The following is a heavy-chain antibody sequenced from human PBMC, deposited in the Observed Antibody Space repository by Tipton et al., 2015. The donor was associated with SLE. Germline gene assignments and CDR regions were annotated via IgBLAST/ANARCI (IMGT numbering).Heavy chain of an antibody. CDR3: AREREKDYPLDY. Sequence: SLRLSCAASGFIFSNYEMNWVRQSPGKGLEWLAYISSSGRNIYYAESVEGRFTISRDNAKNSLYLQMNTLRAEDTAVYFCAREREKDYPLDYWGPGSLVTVTS. CDR1: GFIFSNYE. D-gene: IGHD4-11*01. CDR2: ISSSGRNI. J-gene: IGHJ4*02. V-gene: IGHV3-48*03.